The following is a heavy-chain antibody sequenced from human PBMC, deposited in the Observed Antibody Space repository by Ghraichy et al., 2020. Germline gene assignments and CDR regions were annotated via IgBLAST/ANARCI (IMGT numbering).Heavy chain of an antibody. CDR2: ISYDATNQ. V-gene: IGHV3-30-3*01. CDR3: ASIYSSGWLDN. D-gene: IGHD6-19*01. Sequence: GGSLRLSCAASGFTFSSYDIHWVRQAPGKGLEWVAVISYDATNQYYADSVTGRFTISRDNSKNILYLQMNSLRAEDTAVYYCASIYSSGWLDNWGQGTLVTVSS. J-gene: IGHJ4*02. CDR1: GFTFSSYD.